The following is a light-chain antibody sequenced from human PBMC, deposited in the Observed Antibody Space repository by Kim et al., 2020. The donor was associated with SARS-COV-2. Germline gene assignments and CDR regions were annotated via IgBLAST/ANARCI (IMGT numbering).Light chain of an antibody. CDR2: QDS. V-gene: IGLV3-1*01. Sequence: SYELTQPPSVSVSPGQTASITCSGDRLGHKYVCWYKQKPGQSPVLVIYQDSKRPSGIPERFSGSNSGNTATLTISGTQPMDESDHYCQAWERSTPIFGTG. CDR3: QAWERSTPI. CDR1: RLGHKY. J-gene: IGLJ1*01.